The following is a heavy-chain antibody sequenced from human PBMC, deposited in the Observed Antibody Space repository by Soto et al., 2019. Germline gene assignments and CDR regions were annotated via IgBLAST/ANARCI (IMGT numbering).Heavy chain of an antibody. D-gene: IGHD3-22*01. CDR3: ARESEGYYDSSGLAY. Sequence: SETLSLTCTVSGGSVSSGSYYWSWIRQPPGKGLEWIGYIYYSGSTNYNPSLKSRVTISVGTSKNQFSLKLSSVTAADTAVYYCARESEGYYDSSGLAYWGQGTLVTVSS. V-gene: IGHV4-61*01. CDR2: IYYSGST. CDR1: GGSVSSGSYY. J-gene: IGHJ4*02.